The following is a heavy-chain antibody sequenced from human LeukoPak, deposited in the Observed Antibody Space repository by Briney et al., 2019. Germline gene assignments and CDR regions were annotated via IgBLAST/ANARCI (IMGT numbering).Heavy chain of an antibody. Sequence: GGSLRLSCAASGFTFSSYAMHWVRQAPGKGLEWVAVISYDGSNKYYADSVKGRFTISRDNSKNTLYLQMNSLRAEDTAVYYCAKEGYSSGWSYYYYGMDVWGQGTTVTVSS. CDR3: AKEGYSSGWSYYYYGMDV. D-gene: IGHD6-19*01. CDR1: GFTFSSYA. V-gene: IGHV3-30-3*01. CDR2: ISYDGSNK. J-gene: IGHJ6*02.